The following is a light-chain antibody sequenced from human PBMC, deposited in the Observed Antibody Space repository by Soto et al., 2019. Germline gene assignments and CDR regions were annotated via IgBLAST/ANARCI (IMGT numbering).Light chain of an antibody. CDR3: QQRSNWPRT. J-gene: IGKJ1*01. V-gene: IGKV3-11*01. CDR1: QSVSSY. CDR2: DAS. Sequence: EIVLTQSPATLSLSPGGRATLSCRTSQSVSSYLAWYQQKPGQAPRLLISDASNRATGIPARFSGSGSGTDFTLTISSLEPEDFAVDYCQQRSNWPRTFGQGTKVEIK.